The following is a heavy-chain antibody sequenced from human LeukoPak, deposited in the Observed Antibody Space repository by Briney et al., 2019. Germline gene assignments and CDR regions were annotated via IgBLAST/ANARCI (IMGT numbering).Heavy chain of an antibody. D-gene: IGHD6-19*01. CDR3: ARNRGWYATDV. CDR2: VHYSGSA. CDR1: GGSFSGYY. J-gene: IGHJ6*02. V-gene: IGHV4-59*01. Sequence: PSETLSLTCAVYGGSFSGYYWSWTRQPPGKGLEWIGYVHYSGSANYNPSLESQVTMSLDKSKNQFSLELTSVTAADTAVYYCARNRGWYATDVWGQGAAVTVSS.